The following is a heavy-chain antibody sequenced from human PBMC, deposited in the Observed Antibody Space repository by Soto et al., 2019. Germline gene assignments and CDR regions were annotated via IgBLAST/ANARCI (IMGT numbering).Heavy chain of an antibody. V-gene: IGHV1-18*01. J-gene: IGHJ5*02. CDR1: GYTFTSYG. D-gene: IGHD4-17*01. Sequence: WASVKVSCKASGYTFTSYGISWVRQAPGQGLEWMGWISAYNGNTNYAQKLQGRVTMTTDTSTSTAYMELRSLRSDDTAVYYCARAYGDYELNWFDPWGQGTLVTVSS. CDR3: ARAYGDYELNWFDP. CDR2: ISAYNGNT.